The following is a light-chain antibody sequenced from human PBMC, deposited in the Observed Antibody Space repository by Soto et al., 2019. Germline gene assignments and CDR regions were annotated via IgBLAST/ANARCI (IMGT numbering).Light chain of an antibody. J-gene: IGKJ4*01. CDR2: SSS. CDR1: QSISSF. Sequence: DIQLTQSPSSLSASVGDRVTITCRASQSISSFLNWYQQRPGQAPKLLISSSSNVQSGVPSRFSGRGSGTDFTLTISGLQPEDAASYCCQQTHTTFTFGGGTKVDIK. V-gene: IGKV1-39*01. CDR3: QQTHTTFT.